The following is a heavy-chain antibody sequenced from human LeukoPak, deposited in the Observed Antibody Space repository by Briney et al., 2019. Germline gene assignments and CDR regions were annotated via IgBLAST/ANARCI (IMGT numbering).Heavy chain of an antibody. D-gene: IGHD3-22*01. V-gene: IGHV4-4*07. CDR3: ARDPTYYYDRADDAFDI. CDR1: GGSISSYY. Sequence: SETLSLTCTVSGGSISSYYWSWIRQPAGKGLGWIGRIYTSGSTNYNPSLKSRVTMSVDTSKNQFSLKLSSVTAADTAVYYCARDPTYYYDRADDAFDIWGQGTMVTVSS. J-gene: IGHJ3*02. CDR2: IYTSGST.